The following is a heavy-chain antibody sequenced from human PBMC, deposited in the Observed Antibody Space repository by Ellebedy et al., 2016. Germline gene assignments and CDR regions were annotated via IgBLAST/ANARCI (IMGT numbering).Heavy chain of an antibody. Sequence: GESLKISXAASGFTFSNYWMNWVRQAPGKGLEWVAKIKQDGSEKYYVDSVKGRFTVSRDNAKNSVFLQMNSLRDEDTAVYYCANLGPGWWGQGTLVTVSS. D-gene: IGHD6-19*01. CDR2: IKQDGSEK. CDR1: GFTFSNYW. V-gene: IGHV3-7*02. J-gene: IGHJ4*02. CDR3: ANLGPGW.